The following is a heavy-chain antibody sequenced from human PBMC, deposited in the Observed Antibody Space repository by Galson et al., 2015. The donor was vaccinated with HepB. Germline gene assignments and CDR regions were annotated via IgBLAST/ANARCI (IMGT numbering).Heavy chain of an antibody. CDR2: IWYDGSNK. J-gene: IGHJ4*02. D-gene: IGHD6-19*01. CDR1: GFTFSSYG. V-gene: IGHV3-33*06. Sequence: SLRLSCAASGFTFSSYGMHWVRQAPGKGLEWVAVIWYDGSNKYYADSVKGRFTISRDNSKNTLYLQMNSLRAEDTAVYYCAKGGYSSGWYQRDFDYWGQGTLVTVSS. CDR3: AKGGYSSGWYQRDFDY.